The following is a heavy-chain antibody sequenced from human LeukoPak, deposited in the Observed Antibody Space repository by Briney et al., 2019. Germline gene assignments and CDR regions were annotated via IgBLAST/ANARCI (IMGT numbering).Heavy chain of an antibody. CDR3: ARGSPENDY. Sequence: GGSLRLSCATSGFTSSSYWMEWVRQAPGKGLEWVSRIKGDGSYTTYADSVKGRFTISRDNAKNTLYLQMNSLRAEDTAVYYCARGSPENDYWGQGTLVTVSS. J-gene: IGHJ4*02. D-gene: IGHD1-26*01. V-gene: IGHV3-74*03. CDR1: GFTSSSYW. CDR2: IKGDGSYT.